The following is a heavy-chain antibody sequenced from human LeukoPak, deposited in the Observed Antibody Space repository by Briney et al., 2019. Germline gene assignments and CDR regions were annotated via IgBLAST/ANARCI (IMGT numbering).Heavy chain of an antibody. CDR2: ISGSGGST. Sequence: GGSLRLSCAASGLTFSNFAMSWVRQAPGKGLEWVSAISGSGGSTYYADSVKGRFTISRDNSKNTLYLQMNSLRAEDTAVYYCAKDRAYYYDSSGYYFDYWGQGTLVTVSS. J-gene: IGHJ4*02. CDR1: GLTFSNFA. D-gene: IGHD3-22*01. CDR3: AKDRAYYYDSSGYYFDY. V-gene: IGHV3-23*01.